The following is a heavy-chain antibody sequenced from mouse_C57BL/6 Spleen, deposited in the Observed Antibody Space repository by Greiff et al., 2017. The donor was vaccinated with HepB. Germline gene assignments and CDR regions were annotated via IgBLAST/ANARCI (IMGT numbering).Heavy chain of an antibody. CDR3: ASPIYDDYGSLPY. Sequence: VQLQQSVAELVRPGASVKLSCTASGFNIKNTYMHWVKQRPEQGLEWIGRIDPANGNTKYAPKFQGKATITADTSSNTAYLQLSSLTSEDTAIYYCASPIYDDYGSLPYWGQGTLVTVSA. CDR1: GFNIKNTY. D-gene: IGHD2-4*01. CDR2: IDPANGNT. V-gene: IGHV14-3*01. J-gene: IGHJ3*01.